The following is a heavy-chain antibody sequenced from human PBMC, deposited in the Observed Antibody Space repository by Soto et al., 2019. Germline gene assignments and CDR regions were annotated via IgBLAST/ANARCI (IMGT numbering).Heavy chain of an antibody. V-gene: IGHV3-66*01. D-gene: IGHD3-9*01. CDR2: VYYGGTT. CDR1: GLTVSTNY. CDR3: ARDYDTSRGDWAYSGIDV. J-gene: IGHJ6*02. Sequence: EVQLVESGGGLVQPGGSLRISCAASGLTVSTNYMSWVRQAPGKGLEWVSIVYYGGTTYYADSVKGRFTISRDDSKNTLYLQMHSLRAEDTAVYYCARDYDTSRGDWAYSGIDVWGQGTTVTVSS.